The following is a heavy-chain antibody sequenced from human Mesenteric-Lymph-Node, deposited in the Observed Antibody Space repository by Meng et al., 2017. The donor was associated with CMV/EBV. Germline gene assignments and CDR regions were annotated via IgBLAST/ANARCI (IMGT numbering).Heavy chain of an antibody. CDR1: GGSISSSRYY. V-gene: IGHV4-39*07. Sequence: SETLSLTCTVSGGSISSSRYYWGWIRQPPGKGLEWIGSIYYSGSTYYNPSLKSRVTISVDTSKNQFSLTVNSVTAADTAVYYCARDYGDYWGQGTLVTVSS. J-gene: IGHJ4*02. CDR2: IYYSGST. CDR3: ARDYGDY. D-gene: IGHD4-17*01.